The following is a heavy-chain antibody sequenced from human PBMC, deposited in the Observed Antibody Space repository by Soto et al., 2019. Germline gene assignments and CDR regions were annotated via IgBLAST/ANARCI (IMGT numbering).Heavy chain of an antibody. D-gene: IGHD3-3*01. J-gene: IGHJ4*02. CDR2: IKQDGSEK. V-gene: IGHV3-7*01. CDR3: ARDEPAYYDFWSGYYNYFDY. Sequence: GGSLRLSCAASGFTFSSYWMSWVRQAPGKGLEWVANIKQDGSEKYYVDSVKGRFTISRDNAKNSLYLQMNSLRAEDTAVYYCARDEPAYYDFWSGYYNYFDYWGQGTLVTVSS. CDR1: GFTFSSYW.